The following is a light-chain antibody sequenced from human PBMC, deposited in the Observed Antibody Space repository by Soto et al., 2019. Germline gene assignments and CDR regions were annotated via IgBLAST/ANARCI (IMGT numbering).Light chain of an antibody. CDR1: QGLNTW. CDR3: QQANTFPPT. J-gene: IGKJ3*01. V-gene: IGKV1D-12*01. Sequence: QMTQSPASVSASVGDRVTITCRASQGLNTWLAWYQHKPGQAPKLLIHAASTLQSGVPSRFRGSGFGTDFTLTISSLQPEDFATHYCQQANTFPPTFGPGTKVDIK. CDR2: AAS.